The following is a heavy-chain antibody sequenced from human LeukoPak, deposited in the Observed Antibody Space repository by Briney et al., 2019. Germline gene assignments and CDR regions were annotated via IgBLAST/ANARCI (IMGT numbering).Heavy chain of an antibody. J-gene: IGHJ3*02. CDR2: VSAYSDNT. CDR3: ARDGSYDAFDI. D-gene: IGHD1-26*01. V-gene: IGHV1-18*01. Sequence: ASVKVSCKGFGFTFNSYAISWVRQAPGQGLEWMGWVSAYSDNTYSAQKFRGRVTMTTDTSTNTAYLELRSLRSDDTAVYYGARDGSYDAFDIWGQGTMVTVSS. CDR1: GFTFNSYA.